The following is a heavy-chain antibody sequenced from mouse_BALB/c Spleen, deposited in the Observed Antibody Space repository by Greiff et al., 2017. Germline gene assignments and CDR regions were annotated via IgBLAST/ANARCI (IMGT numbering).Heavy chain of an antibody. D-gene: IGHD1-2*01. V-gene: IGHV3-2*02. J-gene: IGHJ4*01. CDR1: GYSITSDYA. Sequence: DVKLVESGPGLVKPSQSLSLTCTVTGYSITSDYAWNWIRQFPGNKLEWMGYISYSGSTSYNPSLKSRISITRDTSKNQFFLQLNSVTTEDTATYYCARTTAPYAMDYWGQGTSVTVSS. CDR2: ISYSGST. CDR3: ARTTAPYAMDY.